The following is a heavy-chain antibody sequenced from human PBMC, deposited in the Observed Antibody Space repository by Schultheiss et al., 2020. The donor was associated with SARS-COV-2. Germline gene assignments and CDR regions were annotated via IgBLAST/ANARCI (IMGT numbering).Heavy chain of an antibody. V-gene: IGHV4-59*12. Sequence: SETLSLTCAVYGGSFSGYYWSWIRQPPGKGLEWIGYIYYSGSTNYNPSLKSRVTISVDTSKNQFSLKLSSVTAADTAVYYCARTYYDFWSGYYIPSGMDVWGQGTTVTVSS. CDR2: IYYSGST. CDR1: GGSFSGYY. D-gene: IGHD3-3*01. CDR3: ARTYYDFWSGYYIPSGMDV. J-gene: IGHJ6*02.